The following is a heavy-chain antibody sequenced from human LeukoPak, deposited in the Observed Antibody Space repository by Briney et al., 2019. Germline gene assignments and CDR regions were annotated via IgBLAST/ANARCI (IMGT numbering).Heavy chain of an antibody. CDR2: INPSDGAT. V-gene: IGHV1-46*01. CDR1: GYTFTKYY. D-gene: IGHD3-16*02. CDR3: ARSQRGGLSWSWGGFFASYYTYYYMDV. Sequence: GASVKVSCKASGYTFTKYYIHWVRQAPGQGLEWMGMINPSDGATTYAQRFQGRVIMTRDMSTTTVYMDLSSLRSEDTAVYFCARSQRGGLSWSWGGFFASYYTYYYMDVWGRGTTVSVSS. J-gene: IGHJ6*03.